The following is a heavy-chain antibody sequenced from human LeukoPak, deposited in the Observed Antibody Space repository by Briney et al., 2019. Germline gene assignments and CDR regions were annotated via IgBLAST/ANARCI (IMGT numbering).Heavy chain of an antibody. CDR3: ARHPAIRRANWFDP. CDR1: GSSISSSSYY. V-gene: IGHV4-39*01. CDR2: IYYSGST. J-gene: IGHJ5*02. Sequence: PSETLSLTCTVSGSSISSSSYYWGWIRQPPGKGLEWIGSIYYSGSTYYNPSLKSRVTISVDTSKNQFSLKLSSVTAADTAVYYCARHPAIRRANWFDPWGQGTLVTVSS.